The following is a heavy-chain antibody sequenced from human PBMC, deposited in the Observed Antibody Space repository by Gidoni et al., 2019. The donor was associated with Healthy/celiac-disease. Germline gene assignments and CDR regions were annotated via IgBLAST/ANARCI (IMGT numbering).Heavy chain of an antibody. CDR1: GGSISSYY. D-gene: IGHD2-15*01. V-gene: IGHV4-59*01. CDR3: ARLDLVVVAVPNGEDWYFDL. Sequence: QVQLQESGPGLVKPSETLSLTCTVSGGSISSYYWSWIRQPPGKGLEWIGYIYYSGSTTYNPSLKSRVTISVDTSKNQFSLKLSSVTAADTAVYYCARLDLVVVAVPNGEDWYFDLWGRGTLVTVSS. J-gene: IGHJ2*01. CDR2: IYYSGST.